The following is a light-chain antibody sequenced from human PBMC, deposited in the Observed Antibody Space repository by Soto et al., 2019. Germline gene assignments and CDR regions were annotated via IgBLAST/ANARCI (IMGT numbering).Light chain of an antibody. J-gene: IGKJ5*01. CDR1: RNINIW. CDR3: QQCDSYPIT. CDR2: KAS. Sequence: DIQMTQSPSTLSASVGDTVTITCRASRNINIWLAWYQQKPGKAPNLLIYKASNLESGVPSRFSGRGSGTEFTLTISSLQPDDSATYYCQQCDSYPITFGQGTRLEIK. V-gene: IGKV1-5*03.